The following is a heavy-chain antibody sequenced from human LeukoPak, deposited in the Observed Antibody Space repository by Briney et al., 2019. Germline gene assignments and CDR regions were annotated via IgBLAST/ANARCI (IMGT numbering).Heavy chain of an antibody. CDR3: ARRAGAYSHPYDY. D-gene: IGHD4/OR15-4a*01. V-gene: IGHV3-7*03. CDR1: GFTFSSYW. Sequence: GGSLRHACAASGFTFSSYWMSWVRQAPWKGLEWVANIKRDGSEKYYVDSVKGRFTISRDNAKNSLYLQMNSLRADDTAVYYCARRAGAYSHPYDYWGQGTLVTVSS. CDR2: IKRDGSEK. J-gene: IGHJ4*02.